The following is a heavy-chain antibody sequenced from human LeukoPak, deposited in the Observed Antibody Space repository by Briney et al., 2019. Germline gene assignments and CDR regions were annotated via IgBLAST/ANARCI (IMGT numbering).Heavy chain of an antibody. D-gene: IGHD1-26*01. V-gene: IGHV5-51*01. Sequence: GESLKISCKGSGYSFTSYWIGWVRQMPGKGLEWMGIIYPGDSDTTYSPSFQGQVTISADKSISTVYLQWSSLKASDAAMYYCAIRYSGSYNDYWGQGTLVTVSS. CDR2: IYPGDSDT. CDR3: AIRYSGSYNDY. J-gene: IGHJ4*02. CDR1: GYSFTSYW.